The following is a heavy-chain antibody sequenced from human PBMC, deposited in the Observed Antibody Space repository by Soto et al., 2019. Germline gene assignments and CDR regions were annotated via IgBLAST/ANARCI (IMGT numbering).Heavy chain of an antibody. CDR1: GYTFTNYA. CDR2: INGGNGNT. Sequence: QVHLVQSGAEVKKPGASVKVSCKASGYTFTNYAMHWVRQAPGQRLEWMGWINGGNGNTKYSPKLQDRVTITRDTSASTDYMELSSLRSEDTALYYCARDGVAAGNINFDYWGQGTLVPVSS. V-gene: IGHV1-3*01. D-gene: IGHD6-25*01. J-gene: IGHJ4*02. CDR3: ARDGVAAGNINFDY.